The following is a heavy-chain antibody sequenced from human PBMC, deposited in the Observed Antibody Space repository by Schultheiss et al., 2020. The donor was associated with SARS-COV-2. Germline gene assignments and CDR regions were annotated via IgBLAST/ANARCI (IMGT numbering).Heavy chain of an antibody. D-gene: IGHD1-26*01. Sequence: SETLSLTCAVYGGSFSGYYWSWIRQPPGKGLEWIGYIYYSGSTNYNPSLKSRVTISVDTSKNQFSLKLSSVTAADTAVYYCARLRIVGATPSAFDIWGQGTMVTVSS. CDR3: ARLRIVGATPSAFDI. J-gene: IGHJ3*02. CDR2: IYYSGST. V-gene: IGHV4-59*01. CDR1: GGSFSGYY.